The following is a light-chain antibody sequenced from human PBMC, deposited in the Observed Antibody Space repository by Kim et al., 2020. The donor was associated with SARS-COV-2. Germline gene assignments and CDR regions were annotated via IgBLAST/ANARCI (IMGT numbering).Light chain of an antibody. CDR2: DAS. CDR1: QDSTNY. CDR3: HQYDDLI. J-gene: IGKJ4*01. Sequence: LSETVGYRVTITCKASQDSTNYLTWYQHKPGKAPKLLIYDASKLETGVPSRFSGSGSGTHFTFTISSLQPEDIATYYCHQYDDLIFGGGTKVDIK. V-gene: IGKV1-33*01.